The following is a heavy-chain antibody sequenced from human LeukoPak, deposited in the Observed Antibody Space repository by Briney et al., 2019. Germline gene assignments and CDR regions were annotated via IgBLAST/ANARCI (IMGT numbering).Heavy chain of an antibody. V-gene: IGHV3-30-3*01. CDR3: ARGLDYDILTF. CDR1: GFTFSSFG. Sequence: QPGGSLRLSCAASGFTFSSFGMHWARQAPGKGLEWVAVITYDGSKKYYADSVKGRFTISRDNSKYTLYLQMDSLRAEDTAIYYCARGLDYDILTFWGQGTLVTVSS. D-gene: IGHD3-9*01. CDR2: ITYDGSKK. J-gene: IGHJ4*02.